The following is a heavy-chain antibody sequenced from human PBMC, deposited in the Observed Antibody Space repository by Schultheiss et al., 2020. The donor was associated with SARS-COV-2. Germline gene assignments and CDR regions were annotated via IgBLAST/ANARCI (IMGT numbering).Heavy chain of an antibody. D-gene: IGHD3-16*01. CDR1: GFTFSSYS. J-gene: IGHJ4*02. CDR3: ALRGGG. V-gene: IGHV3-48*04. CDR2: ISSSGSTK. Sequence: GGSLRLSCAASGFTFSSYSMNWVRQAPGKGLEWVSYISSSGSTKYYADSVKGRFTISRDNAKNTLYLQMNSLTVEDTAVYYCALRGGGWGQGTLVTVSS.